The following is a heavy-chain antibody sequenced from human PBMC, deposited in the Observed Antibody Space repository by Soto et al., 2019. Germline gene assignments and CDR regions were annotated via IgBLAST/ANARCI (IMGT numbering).Heavy chain of an antibody. J-gene: IGHJ3*02. CDR1: GYTFTSYG. CDR3: ARDSPWLVVVAAAIFDI. CDR2: ISAYNGNT. Sequence: ASVKVSCTASGYTFTSYGISWVRQAPGQGLEWMGWISAYNGNTNYAQKLQGRATMTTDTSTSTAYMELRSLRSDDTAVYYCARDSPWLVVVAAAIFDIWGQGTMVTVSS. V-gene: IGHV1-18*01. D-gene: IGHD2-15*01.